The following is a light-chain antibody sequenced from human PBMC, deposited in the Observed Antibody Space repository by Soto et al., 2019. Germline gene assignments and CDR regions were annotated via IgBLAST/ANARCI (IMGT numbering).Light chain of an antibody. J-gene: IGKJ2*01. Sequence: EIVMTQSPASLSVSPGDGATLSCRASQSVASNVACYQQKPGQGPRLLIHGASTRALGVPARFSGSGSGTDFTLTISSLQSEDFAVYYCQQYHNWPPQYTFGQGTKLQIK. V-gene: IGKV3-15*01. CDR3: QQYHNWPPQYT. CDR1: QSVASN. CDR2: GAS.